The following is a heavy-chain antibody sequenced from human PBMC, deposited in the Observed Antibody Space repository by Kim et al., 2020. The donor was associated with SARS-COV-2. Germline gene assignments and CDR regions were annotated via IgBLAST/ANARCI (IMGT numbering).Heavy chain of an antibody. D-gene: IGHD6-19*01. J-gene: IGHJ5*02. Sequence: SETLSLTCTVSGGSISSGGYYWSWIRQHPGNGLEWIGYIYYSGSTYYNPSLKSRVTISVDTSKNQFSLKLISVTAADTAVYYCARDFRQYSSGWSSPFDPWGQGTLVTVSS. V-gene: IGHV4-31*03. CDR1: GGSISSGGYY. CDR3: ARDFRQYSSGWSSPFDP. CDR2: IYYSGST.